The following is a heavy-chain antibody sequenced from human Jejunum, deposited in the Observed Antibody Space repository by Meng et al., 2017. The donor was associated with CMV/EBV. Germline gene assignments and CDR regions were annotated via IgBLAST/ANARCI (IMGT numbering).Heavy chain of an antibody. CDR1: GFTFRTYW. D-gene: IGHD3-16*01. CDR2: INSAGSIT. CDR3: ARGMGDY. J-gene: IGHJ4*02. Sequence: VQLGESGRGLVQPGGSLGLACAASGFTFRTYWMHWVRQSPGKGLVWVSRINSAGSITTYADSVKGRFTISRDNAKDTLYLQMNGLRADDTAIYFCARGMGDYWGQGSLVTVSS. V-gene: IGHV3-74*03.